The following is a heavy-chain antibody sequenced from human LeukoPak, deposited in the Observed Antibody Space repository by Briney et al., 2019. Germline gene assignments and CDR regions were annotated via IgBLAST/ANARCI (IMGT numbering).Heavy chain of an antibody. J-gene: IGHJ4*02. CDR2: ISYDGVYK. CDR1: GFTFSSYG. Sequence: PGRSLRLSCAASGFTFSSYGMHWVRQAPGKGLEWVAVISYDGVYKYYADSVKGRFTISRDNSKNTLYLQMNSLRAEDTAVYYCARDSIQQQLVLEDRGYPYYFEHWGQGTLVTVSS. D-gene: IGHD6-13*01. CDR3: ARDSIQQQLVLEDRGYPYYFEH. V-gene: IGHV3-30*03.